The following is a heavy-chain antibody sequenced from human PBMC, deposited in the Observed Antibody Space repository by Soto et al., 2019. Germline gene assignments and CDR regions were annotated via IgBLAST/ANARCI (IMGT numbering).Heavy chain of an antibody. CDR3: AHRRIGAAGLFDY. Sequence: QITLKESGPTLVKPTQPLTLTCTFSGFSLSTSGVGVGWIRQPPGKALEWLALIYRDDDKRYSPSLKNRLTTTKDHPKNQLVLTMTTMDPVDTATYYCAHRRIGAAGLFDYWGQGTLVTVSS. CDR1: GFSLSTSGVG. CDR2: IYRDDDK. D-gene: IGHD6-13*01. J-gene: IGHJ4*02. V-gene: IGHV2-5*02.